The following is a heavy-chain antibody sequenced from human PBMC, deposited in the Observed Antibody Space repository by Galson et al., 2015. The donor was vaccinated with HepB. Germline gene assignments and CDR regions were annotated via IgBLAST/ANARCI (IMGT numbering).Heavy chain of an antibody. V-gene: IGHV3-23*01. CDR3: AKGRPQWQPNGYYFDY. D-gene: IGHD6-19*01. J-gene: IGHJ4*02. CDR1: GFTFSSYA. Sequence: SLRLSCAASGFTFSSYAMSWVRQAPGKGLEWVSTISATGGSTYYADSVKGRFTISRDNSKNTLYLQMNSLRAEDTAVYYCAKGRPQWQPNGYYFDYWGQGTLVTVSS. CDR2: ISATGGST.